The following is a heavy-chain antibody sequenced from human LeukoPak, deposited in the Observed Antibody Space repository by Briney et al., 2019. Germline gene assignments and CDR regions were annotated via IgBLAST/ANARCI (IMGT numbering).Heavy chain of an antibody. D-gene: IGHD6-19*01. CDR3: ARVVRGRGWYFDY. Sequence: GGSLRLSCAPSGFTFSIYAMHGVREAPDGGVEGVAVIWYDGSNIYYADSVKGRFTTSRENSKNTLYLKMNSLGAEDTAVYYCARVVRGRGWYFDYWGQGTLVTVSS. J-gene: IGHJ4*02. CDR2: IWYDGSNI. V-gene: IGHV3-33*01. CDR1: GFTFSIYA.